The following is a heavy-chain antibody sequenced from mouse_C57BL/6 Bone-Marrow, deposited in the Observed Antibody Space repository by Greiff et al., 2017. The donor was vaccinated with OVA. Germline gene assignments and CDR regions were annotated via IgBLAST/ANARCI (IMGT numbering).Heavy chain of an antibody. CDR1: GYTFTSYW. J-gene: IGHJ2*01. CDR2: IDPNRGGT. V-gene: IGHV1-72*01. D-gene: IGHD1-1*01. CDR3: ARDYYGSSYELDY. Sequence: QVQLQQPGAELVKPGASVKLSCKASGYTFTSYWMHWVKQRPGRGLEWIGRIDPNRGGTKYNEKFKSKATLTVDKPSSTAYMQLSSLTSEDSAVYYCARDYYGSSYELDYWGQGTTLTVSS.